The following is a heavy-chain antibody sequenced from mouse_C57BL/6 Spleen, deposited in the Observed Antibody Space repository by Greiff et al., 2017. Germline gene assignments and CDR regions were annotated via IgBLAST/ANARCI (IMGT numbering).Heavy chain of an antibody. V-gene: IGHV1-82*01. CDR1: GYAFSSSW. Sequence: QVQLQQSGPELVKPGASVKLSCKASGYAFSSSWMNWVKQRPGKGLEWIGRIYPGDGYTNYTGKFKGQATLTADKSSSTAYMQLSSLTSEDSAVYFCAREGSYYGYDGYFEVWGTGTTVTVSS. CDR2: IYPGDGYT. J-gene: IGHJ1*03. D-gene: IGHD2-14*01. CDR3: AREGSYYGYDGYFEV.